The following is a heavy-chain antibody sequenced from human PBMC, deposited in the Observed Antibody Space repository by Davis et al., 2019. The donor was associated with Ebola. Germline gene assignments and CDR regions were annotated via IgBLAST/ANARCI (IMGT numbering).Heavy chain of an antibody. Sequence: GESLKISCAASGFTFSSYGMHWVRQAPGKGLEWVAVISYDGSNKYYADSVKGRFTISRDNSKNTLYLQMNSLSAEDTAVYYCAKGDTAMVIGWGYMDVWGQGTTVTVSS. J-gene: IGHJ6*02. CDR3: AKGDTAMVIGWGYMDV. CDR2: ISYDGSNK. V-gene: IGHV3-30*18. D-gene: IGHD5-18*01. CDR1: GFTFSSYG.